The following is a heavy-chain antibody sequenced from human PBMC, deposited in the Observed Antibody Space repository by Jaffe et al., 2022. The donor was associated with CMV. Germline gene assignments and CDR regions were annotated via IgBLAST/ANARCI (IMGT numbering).Heavy chain of an antibody. D-gene: IGHD3-22*01. CDR3: ARVLQMYYHNTVGWFDP. CDR2: MYSGGST. V-gene: IGHV3-53*02. CDR1: GFSVSDNY. Sequence: EVQLVETGGGLIQPGGSLRLSCAASGFSVSDNYMSWVRQAPGKGLEWVAVMYSGGSTNYADSVKGRFTISRDNSKNTLYLQMNSLRGEDTAMYYCARVLQMYYHNTVGWFDPWGQGTLVTVSS. J-gene: IGHJ5*02.